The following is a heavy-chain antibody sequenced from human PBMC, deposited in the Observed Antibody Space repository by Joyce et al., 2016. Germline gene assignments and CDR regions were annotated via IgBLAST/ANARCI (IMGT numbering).Heavy chain of an antibody. J-gene: IGHJ4*02. CDR3: ARERTGTFQFDY. D-gene: IGHD2-8*02. CDR1: GFIFNNFY. Sequence: QVQLVQSGAEVKEPGASVELSCKASGFIFNNFYMHWVRQAPGQGVECMGTISPSGDATFFAQKFQDRVTLTRDRSTSTVKMELHSLRSEDTAVYFCARERTGTFQFDYWGQGTLVTVSS. CDR2: ISPSGDAT. V-gene: IGHV1-46*02.